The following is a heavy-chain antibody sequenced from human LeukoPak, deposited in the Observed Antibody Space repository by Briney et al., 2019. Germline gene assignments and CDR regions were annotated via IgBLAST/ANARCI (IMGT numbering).Heavy chain of an antibody. J-gene: IGHJ3*02. V-gene: IGHV1-46*01. CDR1: GYTFTSYY. CDR3: ARDKPREGGGDQRILTGYYSAFDI. D-gene: IGHD3-9*01. Sequence: GASVKVSCKASGYTFTSYYMHWVRQAPGQGLEWMGIINPSGGSTSYAQKFQGRVTMTRDTSTSTVYMELSSLRSEDTAVYYCARDKPREGGGDQRILTGYYSAFDIWGQGTMVTVSS. CDR2: INPSGGST.